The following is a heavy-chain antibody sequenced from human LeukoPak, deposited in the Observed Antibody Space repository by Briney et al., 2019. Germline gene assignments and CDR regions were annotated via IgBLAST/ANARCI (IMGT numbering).Heavy chain of an antibody. CDR1: GGSISSSSYY. D-gene: IGHD6-19*01. Sequence: SETLSLTCTVSGGSISSSSYYWGWIRQPPGKGLEWIGSIYYSGSTYYNPSLKSRVTISVDTSKNQFSLKLSSVTAADTAVYYCARQVVAGTDYFDYWGQGTLVTVSS. V-gene: IGHV4-39*01. J-gene: IGHJ4*02. CDR3: ARQVVAGTDYFDY. CDR2: IYYSGST.